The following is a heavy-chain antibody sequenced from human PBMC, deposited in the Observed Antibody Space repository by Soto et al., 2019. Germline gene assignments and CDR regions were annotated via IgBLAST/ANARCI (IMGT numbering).Heavy chain of an antibody. Sequence: QVQLVQSGAEVKKPGSSVKVSCKASGGTFSSYTISWVRQAPGQGLEWMGRIIPILGIANYAQKFQGRVTSTADNSQITGDVERRSLRSEDTAVYYGAGGGSQGGDEQQQLHYWGQGTLVTVSS. CDR2: IIPILGIA. D-gene: IGHD6-13*01. CDR3: AGGGSQGGDEQQQLHY. J-gene: IGHJ4*02. V-gene: IGHV1-69*02. CDR1: GGTFSSYT.